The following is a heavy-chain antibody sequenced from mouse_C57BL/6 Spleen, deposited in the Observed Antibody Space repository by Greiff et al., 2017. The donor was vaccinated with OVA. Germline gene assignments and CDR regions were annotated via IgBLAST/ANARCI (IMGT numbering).Heavy chain of an antibody. Sequence: EVQLQESGPGLVKPSQSLSLTCSVTGYSITSGYYWNWIRQFPGNKLEWMGYISYDGSNNYNPSLKNRISITRDTSKNQFFLKLNSVTTEDTATYYCVRCDGYYKEGYYFDYWGQGTTLTVSS. V-gene: IGHV3-6*01. CDR2: ISYDGSN. D-gene: IGHD2-3*01. CDR1: GYSITSGYY. CDR3: VRCDGYYKEGYYFDY. J-gene: IGHJ2*01.